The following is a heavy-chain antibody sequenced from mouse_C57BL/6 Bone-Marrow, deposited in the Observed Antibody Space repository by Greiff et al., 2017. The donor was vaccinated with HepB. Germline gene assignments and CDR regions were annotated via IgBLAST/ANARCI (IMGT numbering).Heavy chain of an antibody. D-gene: IGHD1-1*01. Sequence: QVQLKQSGAELVRPGASVTLSCKASGYTFTDYEMHWVKQTPVHGLEWIGAIDPETGGTAYNQKFKGKAILTADKSSSTAYMELRSLTSEDSAVYYYTRDYYGSSYWYFDVWGTGTTVTVSS. J-gene: IGHJ1*03. CDR3: TRDYYGSSYWYFDV. CDR2: IDPETGGT. CDR1: GYTFTDYE. V-gene: IGHV1-15*01.